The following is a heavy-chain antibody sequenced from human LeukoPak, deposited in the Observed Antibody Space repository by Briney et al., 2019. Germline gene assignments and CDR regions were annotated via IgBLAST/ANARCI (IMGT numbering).Heavy chain of an antibody. CDR2: INSDGFNT. J-gene: IGHJ3*02. D-gene: IGHD5-12*01. V-gene: IGHV3-74*01. CDR3: ARDVVAKDAFDI. Sequence: PGGSLRLSCVASGFTFSSYWIHWVRQAPGKGLVWVSRINSDGFNTRYADSVKGRFTISRDNAKNTVYLEMNSLRAEDTAVYYCARDVVAKDAFDIWGQGTMVTVSS. CDR1: GFTFSSYW.